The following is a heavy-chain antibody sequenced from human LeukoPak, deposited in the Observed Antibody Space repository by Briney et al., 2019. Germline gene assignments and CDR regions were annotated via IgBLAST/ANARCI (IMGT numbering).Heavy chain of an antibody. CDR2: ISDGGGRT. Sequence: GSLRLSCGAPGFTFRIDAMCWVRQAPGKGVGWVSGISDGGGRTFYAESVKGRFTVSRDNSRNTLYLRMISLRAEDTTIDYCTKNQILDGTGSSYTYWGQGTLVTVSS. CDR1: GFTFRIDA. CDR3: TKNQILDGTGSSYTY. J-gene: IGHJ4*02. V-gene: IGHV3-23*01. D-gene: IGHD6-6*01.